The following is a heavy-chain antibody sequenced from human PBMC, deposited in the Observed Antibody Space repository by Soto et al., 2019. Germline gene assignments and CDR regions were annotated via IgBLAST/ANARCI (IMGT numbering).Heavy chain of an antibody. J-gene: IGHJ4*02. CDR2: ISGDNSNT. CDR1: AYTFTNYA. D-gene: IGHD2-15*01. CDR3: ATGLLGYCSGGSCYSDS. V-gene: IGHV1-18*01. Sequence: QVPLVQSGAEVKKPGASVRVSCQTSAYTFTNYAVSWVRQAPGQGLEWMGWISGDNSNTIYAQKFQGRVTMTTDTSTRKAYMELRSLRSDATAVYYCATGLLGYCSGGSCYSDSWGQGTLVTVSS.